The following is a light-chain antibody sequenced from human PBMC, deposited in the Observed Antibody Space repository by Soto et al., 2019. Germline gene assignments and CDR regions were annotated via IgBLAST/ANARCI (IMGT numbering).Light chain of an antibody. CDR3: QQYNTWPPRYT. CDR1: QSVSSY. CDR2: RAS. V-gene: IGKV3-15*01. Sequence: EIVMTQSPATLSVSPEGRATLSCRASQSVSSYLAWYQQRPGQPPRLLIYRASTRATGIPARFSGSGSGTEFSLTISSLQSEDFAVYYCQQYNTWPPRYTFGQGTKLEI. J-gene: IGKJ2*01.